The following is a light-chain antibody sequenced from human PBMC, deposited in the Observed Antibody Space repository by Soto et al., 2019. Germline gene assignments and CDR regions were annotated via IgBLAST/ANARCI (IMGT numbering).Light chain of an antibody. Sequence: QSALTQPASVSGSPGQSITISCTGTSSDVGGYNWLSWYQQRPGKAPKLIIFEVSNRPSGVSNRFSGSRSGNTASLTISGLQTEGEADYYCSSYTTNNTPVFGGGTKVTVL. CDR1: SSDVGGYNW. CDR2: EVS. V-gene: IGLV2-14*01. J-gene: IGLJ3*02. CDR3: SSYTTNNTPV.